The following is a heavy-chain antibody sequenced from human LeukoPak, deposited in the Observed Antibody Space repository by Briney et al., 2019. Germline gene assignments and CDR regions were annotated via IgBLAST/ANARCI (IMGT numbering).Heavy chain of an antibody. CDR1: GFTLSSYE. CDR2: ISSSGSTI. CDR3: ARDTLGEGEDANYAVYYFDY. Sequence: PGGSLRLSCAASGFTLSSYEMNWVRQAPGKGLEWVSYISSSGSTIYYADSVKGRFTISRDNAKNSLYLQMNSLRAEDTAVYYCARDTLGEGEDANYAVYYFDYWGQGTVVTVSS. V-gene: IGHV3-48*03. D-gene: IGHD4/OR15-4a*01. J-gene: IGHJ4*02.